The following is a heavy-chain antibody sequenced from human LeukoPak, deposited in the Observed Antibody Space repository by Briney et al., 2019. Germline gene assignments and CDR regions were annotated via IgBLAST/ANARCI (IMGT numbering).Heavy chain of an antibody. V-gene: IGHV3-21*01. CDR3: ARDPSIAAHY. CDR2: ISSSSSYI. D-gene: IGHD6-6*01. CDR1: GFTFSSYS. Sequence: GGSLRLSCAASGFTFSSYSMNWVRQAPGKGLEWVSSISSSSSYIYYADSVKGRFTISRDNAKNSLYLQMNSLRAEDTAAYYCARDPSIAAHYWGQGTLVTVSS. J-gene: IGHJ4*02.